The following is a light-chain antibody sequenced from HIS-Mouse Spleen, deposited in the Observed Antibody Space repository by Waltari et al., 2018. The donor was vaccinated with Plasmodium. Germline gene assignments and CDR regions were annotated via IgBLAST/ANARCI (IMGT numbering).Light chain of an antibody. CDR2: EDS. J-gene: IGLJ3*02. V-gene: IGLV3-10*01. CDR3: YSTDSSGNHRV. CDR1: ALPKKY. Sequence: SYDLTQPPSVSLSPGQTARITCSGDALPKKYAYSYQQKSGQAPELVIYEDSKRPSGIPERFSGSSSGTMATLTISGAQVEDEADYYCYSTDSSGNHRVFGGGTKLTVL.